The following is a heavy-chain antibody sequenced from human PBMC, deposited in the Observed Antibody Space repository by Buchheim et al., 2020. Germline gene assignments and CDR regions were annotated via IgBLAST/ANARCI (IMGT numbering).Heavy chain of an antibody. CDR1: GFTFSSYG. J-gene: IGHJ4*02. V-gene: IGHV3-30*18. D-gene: IGHD2-15*01. CDR3: AKDSHDCSGGSCYPTHVY. CDR2: ISYDGSNK. Sequence: QVQLVESGGGVVQPGRSLRLSCAASGFTFSSYGMHWVRQAPGKGLEWVAVISYDGSNKYYADSVKGRFTISSDNSKNTLYLQMNSLRAEDTAVYYCAKDSHDCSGGSCYPTHVYWGQGTL.